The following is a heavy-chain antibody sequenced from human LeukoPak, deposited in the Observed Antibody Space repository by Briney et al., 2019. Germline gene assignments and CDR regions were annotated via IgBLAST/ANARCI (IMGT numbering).Heavy chain of an antibody. Sequence: PGRSLRLPCSASGFTFDDYAVGWFRQAPGKGLEWVGFIRSKAFGGTPEYAASVRGRFTISRDDSKSIAYLQMNSLKTEDTAVYYCTRNTVTVHFDYWSQGTLVTVSS. CDR3: TRNTVTVHFDY. CDR1: GFTFDDYA. J-gene: IGHJ4*02. CDR2: IRSKAFGGTP. D-gene: IGHD4-17*01. V-gene: IGHV3-49*03.